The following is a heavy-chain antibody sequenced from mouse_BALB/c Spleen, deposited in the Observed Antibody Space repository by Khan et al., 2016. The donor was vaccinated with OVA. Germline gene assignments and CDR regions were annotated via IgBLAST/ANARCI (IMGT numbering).Heavy chain of an antibody. J-gene: IGHJ4*01. CDR3: ARSLVDYHALDY. CDR2: ISTGGHYT. V-gene: IGHV5-9-3*01. CDR1: GFTFSTYA. Sequence: EVELVESGGGLVKTGGSLKLSCSASGFTFSTYAMSWVCQTPEKRLECVATISTGGHYTFYPDSVKGRFTISRDNAKNTLYLQMSSLRSEDTAMYYCARSLVDYHALDYWGQGTSVTVSS. D-gene: IGHD2-2*01.